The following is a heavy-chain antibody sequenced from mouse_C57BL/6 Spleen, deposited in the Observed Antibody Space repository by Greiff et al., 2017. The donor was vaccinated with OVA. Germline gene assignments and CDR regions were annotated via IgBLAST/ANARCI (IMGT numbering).Heavy chain of an antibody. CDR1: GYTFTSYW. CDR3: ARPYDGYYKAMDY. Sequence: QVQLQQSGAELAKPGASVKLSCKASGYTFTSYWMHWVNQRPGQGLEWIGYINPSSGYTKYNQKFKDKATLTADKSSSTAYMQLSSLTYEDSAVYYCARPYDGYYKAMDYWGQGTSVTVSS. J-gene: IGHJ4*01. CDR2: INPSSGYT. V-gene: IGHV1-7*01. D-gene: IGHD2-3*01.